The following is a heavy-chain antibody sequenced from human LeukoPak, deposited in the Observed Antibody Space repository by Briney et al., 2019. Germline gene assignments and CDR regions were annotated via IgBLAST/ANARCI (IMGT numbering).Heavy chain of an antibody. CDR2: INHSGST. J-gene: IGHJ5*02. CDR1: GGSFSGYY. V-gene: IGHV4-34*01. CDR3: ARGVNWIDP. Sequence: PSETLSLTCAVYGGSFSGYYWSWIRQPPGKGLEWIGEINHSGSTNYNPALKSRVTISIDTSKNQFSLKLSSVTAADTAVYHCARGVNWIDPWGQGTLVTVSS.